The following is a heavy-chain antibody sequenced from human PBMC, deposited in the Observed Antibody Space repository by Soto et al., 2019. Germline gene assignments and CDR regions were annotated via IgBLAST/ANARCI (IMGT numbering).Heavy chain of an antibody. CDR2: VDGSGGDT. Sequence: PGGSLRLSCAASGFTFSSHAMGWLRQAPGTGPEWVAFVDGSGGDTSYAASVKGRFTISRDNSKNTLYLQMNSLRAEDTAVYYCANEEGPTYNWFDPWGQGTLVTVSS. CDR3: ANEEGPTYNWFDP. V-gene: IGHV3-23*01. CDR1: GFTFSSHA. J-gene: IGHJ5*02.